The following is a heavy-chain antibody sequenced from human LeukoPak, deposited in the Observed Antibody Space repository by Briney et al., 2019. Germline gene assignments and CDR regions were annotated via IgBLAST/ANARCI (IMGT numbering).Heavy chain of an antibody. J-gene: IGHJ4*02. Sequence: SGGSLRLSCAASGFTFSSYAMSWVRQAPGKGLEWVSAISGSGGSTYYADSVKGRFTISRDNSKNTLYLQMNSLRAEDTAVYYCAKDPEETTVVTPYYFDYWGQGTLVTVSS. CDR1: GFTFSSYA. V-gene: IGHV3-23*01. CDR2: ISGSGGST. CDR3: AKDPEETTVVTPYYFDY. D-gene: IGHD4-23*01.